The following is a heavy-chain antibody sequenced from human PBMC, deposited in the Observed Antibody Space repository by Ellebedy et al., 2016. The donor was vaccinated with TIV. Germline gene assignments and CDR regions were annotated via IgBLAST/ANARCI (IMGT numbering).Heavy chain of an antibody. Sequence: SETLSLTCAVSGDSDSYGNWWSWVRQSPGTGLEWIGEIHDNGSTNYNPSLKSRVTISLDKSNEQFSLKLSFMTAADTAVYYCASDPGDYDTLDYWGQGTLVTVSS. V-gene: IGHV4-4*02. CDR3: ASDPGDYDTLDY. CDR1: GDSDSYGNW. D-gene: IGHD4-17*01. J-gene: IGHJ4*02. CDR2: IHDNGST.